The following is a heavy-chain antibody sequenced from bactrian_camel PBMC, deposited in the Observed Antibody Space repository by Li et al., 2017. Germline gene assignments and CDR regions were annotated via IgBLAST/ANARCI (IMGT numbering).Heavy chain of an antibody. Sequence: HVQLVESGGGSVQPGGSLTLSCATSGYKYNTASIAWFREAPGKEPEGVAMIASDGRTTYADSVKGRFTISQDKAKNTLYLQMNSLKPEDTAMYHCAADGDDCTGGTAEWYYGQGTQVTVS. J-gene: IGHJ4*01. CDR2: IASDGRT. D-gene: IGHD7*01. CDR1: GYKYNTAS. V-gene: IGHV3S53*01.